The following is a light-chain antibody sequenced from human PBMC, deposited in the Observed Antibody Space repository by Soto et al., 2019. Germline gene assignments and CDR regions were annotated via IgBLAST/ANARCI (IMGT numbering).Light chain of an antibody. V-gene: IGKV3-20*01. J-gene: IGKJ1*01. CDR1: QSVSSSY. CDR2: DAS. CDR3: QQYGSSPAT. Sequence: EIVLTQSPGTLSLSPGERATLSCRASQSVSSSYLAWYQQKPGQAPRLLIYDASNRATGIPGRFSGSGSGTDLTITISRLEPDDCEVYYCQQYGSSPATFGQGTKVDIK.